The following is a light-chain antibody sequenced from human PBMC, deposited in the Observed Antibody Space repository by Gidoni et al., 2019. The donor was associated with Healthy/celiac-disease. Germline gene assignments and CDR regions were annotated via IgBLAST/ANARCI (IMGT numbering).Light chain of an antibody. CDR1: SSNIGSNT. Sequence: QSVLPQPPSASGPPGQRVTIACSGSSSNIGSNTVNWYQHLPGTAPKLLIYSNNQRPTGVPDRFSGSKSGTSASLAISGLQSEDEADYYCAAWDDSLNGPLFGGGTKLTVL. CDR2: SNN. J-gene: IGLJ3*02. CDR3: AAWDDSLNGPL. V-gene: IGLV1-44*01.